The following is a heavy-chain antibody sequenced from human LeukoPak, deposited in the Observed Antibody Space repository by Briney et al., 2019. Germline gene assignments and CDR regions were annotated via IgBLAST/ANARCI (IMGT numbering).Heavy chain of an antibody. CDR3: AREGAYSGSYFGAFDI. Sequence: PSETLSLTCTVSGGSISSSSYYWGWIRQPPGKGLEWIGSIYYSGSTYYNPSLKSRVTISVDTSKNQFSLKLSSVTAADTAVYYCAREGAYSGSYFGAFDIWGQGTMVTVSS. CDR1: GGSISSSSYY. J-gene: IGHJ3*02. V-gene: IGHV4-39*07. D-gene: IGHD1-26*01. CDR2: IYYSGST.